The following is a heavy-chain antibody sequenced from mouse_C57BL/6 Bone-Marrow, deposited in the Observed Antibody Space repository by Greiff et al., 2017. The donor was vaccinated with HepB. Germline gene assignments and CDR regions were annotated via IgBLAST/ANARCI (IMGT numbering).Heavy chain of an antibody. CDR3: TKVGITTVWYFDV. V-gene: IGHV6-6*01. CDR2: IRNKANNHAT. D-gene: IGHD1-1*01. CDR1: GFTFSDAW. Sequence: EVKVEESGGGLVQPGGSMKLSCAASGFTFSDAWMDWVRQSPEKGLEWVAEIRNKANNHATYYAESVKGRFTISRDDSKSSVYLQMNSLRAEDTGIYYCTKVGITTVWYFDVWGTGTTVTVSS. J-gene: IGHJ1*03.